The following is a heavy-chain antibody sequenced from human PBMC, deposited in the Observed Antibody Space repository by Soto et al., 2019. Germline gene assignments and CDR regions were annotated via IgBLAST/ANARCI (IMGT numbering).Heavy chain of an antibody. Sequence: PSETQSLTCTVSGGSIRGGDYYWSWIRQPPGKGLEWIGYIYYSGSTYYNPSLKSRVTISVDTSKNQFSLKLSSVTAADTAVYYCARIASIAARAGIDYWGQGTLVTVSS. CDR1: GGSIRGGDYY. CDR3: ARIASIAARAGIDY. V-gene: IGHV4-30-4*01. J-gene: IGHJ4*02. CDR2: IYYSGST. D-gene: IGHD6-6*01.